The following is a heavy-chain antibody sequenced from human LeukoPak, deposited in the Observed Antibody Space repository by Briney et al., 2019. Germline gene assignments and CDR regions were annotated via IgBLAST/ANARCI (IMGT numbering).Heavy chain of an antibody. V-gene: IGHV1-69*05. CDR3: ARSLNSRLIDY. Sequence: SVKVSCKASGGTFSSYAISWVRQAPGQGLEWMGGIIPIFGTANYAQQLQGRVTMTTDTSTSTACMELRSLRSDDTAVYYCARSLNSRLIDYWGQGTLVTVSS. D-gene: IGHD6-13*01. CDR2: IIPIFGTA. J-gene: IGHJ4*02. CDR1: GGTFSSYA.